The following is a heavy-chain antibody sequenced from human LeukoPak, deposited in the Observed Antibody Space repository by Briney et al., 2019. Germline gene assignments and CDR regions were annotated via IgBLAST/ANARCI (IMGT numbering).Heavy chain of an antibody. CDR2: IIPIFGTA. Sequence: SVKVSCKASGYTFTGYYMHWVRQAPGQGLEWMGGIIPIFGTANYAQKFQGRVTITTDESTSTAYMELSSLRSEDTAVYYCARVSGSYHNWFDPWGQGTLVTVSS. CDR1: GYTFTGYY. CDR3: ARVSGSYHNWFDP. D-gene: IGHD1-26*01. J-gene: IGHJ5*02. V-gene: IGHV1-69*05.